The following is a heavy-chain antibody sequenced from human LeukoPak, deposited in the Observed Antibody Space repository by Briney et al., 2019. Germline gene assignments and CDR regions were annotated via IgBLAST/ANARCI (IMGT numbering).Heavy chain of an antibody. CDR3: AKKRGSSGWAHDAFDI. Sequence: GGSLRLSCAASGFTVSSNEMSWVRQAPGKGLEWVSSISGGSTYYADSRKGRFTISRDNAKNSLYLQMNSLRAEDTALYYCAKKRGSSGWAHDAFDIWGQGTMVTVSS. V-gene: IGHV3-38-3*01. CDR2: ISGGST. D-gene: IGHD6-19*01. J-gene: IGHJ3*02. CDR1: GFTVSSNE.